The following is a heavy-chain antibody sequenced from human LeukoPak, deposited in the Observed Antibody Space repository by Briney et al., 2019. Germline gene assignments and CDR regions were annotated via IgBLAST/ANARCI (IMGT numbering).Heavy chain of an antibody. V-gene: IGHV1-18*01. D-gene: IGHD2-8*01. CDR1: GYTFNSYG. CDR2: ISAYNGNT. CDR3: ARDSMLLMLSANYRAYDAHDF. J-gene: IGHJ3*01. Sequence: GASVKVSCKASGYTFNSYGIRWVRQAPGQGLEWMGWISAYNGNTNYAQKLQGRVTMTTDTSTSTAYMELRSLRSDDTAVYYCARDSMLLMLSANYRAYDAHDFWGQGTMVTVSS.